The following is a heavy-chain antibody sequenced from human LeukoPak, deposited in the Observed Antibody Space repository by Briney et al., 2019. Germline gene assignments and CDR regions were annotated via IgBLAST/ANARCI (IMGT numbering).Heavy chain of an antibody. CDR3: ASKDPYDSRGYLLDY. CDR2: IYSGGST. V-gene: IGHV3-66*01. CDR1: GFTFSSYE. Sequence: GGSLRLSCAASGFTFSSYEMSWVRQAPGKGLEWVSIIYSGGSTYYADSVKGRFTISRDSSKNTLYLQMNSLRAEDTAVYYCASKDPYDSRGYLLDYWGQGTLVTVSS. J-gene: IGHJ4*02. D-gene: IGHD3-22*01.